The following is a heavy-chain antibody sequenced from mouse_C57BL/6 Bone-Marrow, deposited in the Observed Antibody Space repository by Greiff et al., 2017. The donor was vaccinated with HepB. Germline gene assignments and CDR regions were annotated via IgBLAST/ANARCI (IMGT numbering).Heavy chain of an antibody. CDR3: ARRKAITTVVPFAY. D-gene: IGHD1-1*01. CDR1: GYTFTSYG. Sequence: QVQLQQSGAELARPGASVKLSCKASGYTFTSYGISWVKQRTGQGLEWIGEIYPRSGNTYYNEKFKGKATLTADKSSSTAYMELRSLTSEDSAVYFSARRKAITTVVPFAYWGQGTLVTVSA. V-gene: IGHV1-81*01. CDR2: IYPRSGNT. J-gene: IGHJ3*01.